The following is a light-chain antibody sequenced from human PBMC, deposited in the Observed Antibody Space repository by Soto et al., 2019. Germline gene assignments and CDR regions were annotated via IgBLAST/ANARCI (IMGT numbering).Light chain of an antibody. J-gene: IGKJ3*01. CDR1: QSVSSSY. V-gene: IGKV3-20*01. Sequence: EIVLTQSPGTLSLSPGERATLSCRASQSVSSSYLAWYQQKPGQAPRLLIYGASSRATGIPDRFSGSGSGTDFTLTNSRLEPDDYAVYYCQQYSNSAFTFGPGTNVDIK. CDR3: QQYSNSAFT. CDR2: GAS.